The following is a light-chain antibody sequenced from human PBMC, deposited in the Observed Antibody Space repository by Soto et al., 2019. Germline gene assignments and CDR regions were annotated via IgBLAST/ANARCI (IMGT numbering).Light chain of an antibody. CDR3: QTWGAGIV. CDR1: SGHRSYA. Sequence: QSVLTQSPSASASLGASVKLACTLSSGHRSYAISWHQQQPEKGPRYLMNVNSDGSHTKGDGIPDRFSGSSSGAERYLTISSLQSEDEADYYCQTWGAGIVFGGGTQLT. V-gene: IGLV4-69*01. J-gene: IGLJ7*01. CDR2: VNSDGSH.